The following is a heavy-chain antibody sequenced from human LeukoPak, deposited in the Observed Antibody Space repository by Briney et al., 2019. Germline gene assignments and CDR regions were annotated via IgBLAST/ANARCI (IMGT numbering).Heavy chain of an antibody. CDR1: GGTFSNYA. Sequence: SVKVSCKASGGTFSNYAISWVRQAPGQGLEWLGGIIPIFGTPNYAQKFQGRVTITADDSTNTAYMQLSGLRSEDTAVYYCASGDPWSGHIGYLNWFDPRGQGTLVTVSS. V-gene: IGHV1-69*13. CDR3: ASGDPWSGHIGYLNWFDP. CDR2: IIPIFGTP. J-gene: IGHJ5*02. D-gene: IGHD3-3*01.